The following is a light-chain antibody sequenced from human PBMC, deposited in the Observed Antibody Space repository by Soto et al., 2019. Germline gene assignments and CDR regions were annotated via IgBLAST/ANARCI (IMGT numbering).Light chain of an antibody. J-gene: IGKJ2*01. CDR3: QHYYSYPYT. Sequence: AIRMTQSPSSLSASIGDRVTITCRASHVVRNYLAWYQQKPGKAPKALIYAASFLQGGVPSRFSGSGSGTDFSLTISFLQSEDFAPYYCQHYYSYPYTFGQGTTLQMK. CDR1: HVVRNY. CDR2: AAS. V-gene: IGKV1-8*01.